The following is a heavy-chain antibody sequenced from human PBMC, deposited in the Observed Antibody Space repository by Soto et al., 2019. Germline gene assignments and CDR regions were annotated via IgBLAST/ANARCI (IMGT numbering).Heavy chain of an antibody. CDR1: GYTFTSYD. D-gene: IGHD6-13*01. CDR3: ARTRIAAAGNWFDP. J-gene: IGHJ5*02. CDR2: MNPNRGNT. V-gene: IGHV1-8*01. Sequence: QVQLVQSGAEVKKPAASVKVSCKASGYTFTSYDINWVRQATGQELEWMGWMNPNRGNTGYAQKFQGRVTMTRNTSISTAYMELSSLRSEDTTVYYFARTRIAAAGNWFDPWGQGTMVTVSS.